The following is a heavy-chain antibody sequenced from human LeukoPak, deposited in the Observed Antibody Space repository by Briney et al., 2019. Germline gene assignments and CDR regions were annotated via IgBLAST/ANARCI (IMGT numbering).Heavy chain of an antibody. J-gene: IGHJ4*02. CDR2: IYYSGST. CDR1: GGSISSSSYY. Sequence: KPSETLSLTCTVSGGSISSSSYYWGWIRQPPGKGLEWIGSIYYSGSTYYNPSLKSRVTISVDTSKNQFSLKLSSVTAADTAVYYCASRGSGYDSDDYWGQGTLVTVSS. V-gene: IGHV4-39*01. D-gene: IGHD5-12*01. CDR3: ASRGSGYDSDDY.